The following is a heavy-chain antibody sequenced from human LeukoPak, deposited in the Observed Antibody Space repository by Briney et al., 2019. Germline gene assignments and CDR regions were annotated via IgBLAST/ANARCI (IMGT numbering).Heavy chain of an antibody. J-gene: IGHJ4*02. V-gene: IGHV3-30*03. CDR2: ISYDGSNK. CDR3: AAAMATHYFDY. CDR1: EFTFSSYG. D-gene: IGHD5-24*01. Sequence: GRSLRLSCAASEFTFSSYGMHWVRQAPGKGLEWVAVISYDGSNKYYADSVKGRFTISRDNSKNTLYLQMNSLRAEDTAVYYYAAAMATHYFDYWGQGTLVTVSS.